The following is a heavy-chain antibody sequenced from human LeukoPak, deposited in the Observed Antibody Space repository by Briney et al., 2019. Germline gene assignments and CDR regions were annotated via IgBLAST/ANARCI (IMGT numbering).Heavy chain of an antibody. CDR2: IIPIFGTA. J-gene: IGHJ6*02. CDR1: GGTFSSYA. Sequence: GSSVKVSCKASGGTFSSYAISWVRQAPGQGLEWMGGIIPIFGTANYAQKFQGRVTITADESTSTAYMELSSLRSEDTAVYYCARDDRRGFWSGYSSSYGMDVWGQGTTVTVSS. CDR3: ARDDRRGFWSGYSSSYGMDV. V-gene: IGHV1-69*01. D-gene: IGHD3-3*01.